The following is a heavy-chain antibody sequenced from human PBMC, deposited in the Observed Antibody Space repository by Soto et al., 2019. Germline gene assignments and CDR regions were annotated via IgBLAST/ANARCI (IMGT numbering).Heavy chain of an antibody. D-gene: IGHD2-8*01. CDR1: GGSISSYY. V-gene: IGHV4-4*08. CDR2: IY. CDR3: ASHRTFWPFDY. Sequence: PSETLSLTCTVSGGSISSYYWSWIRQPPGKGLEWIGYIYNSSLKSRLTISVDTSKNQFSLSLRSVTAADTAVYYCASHRTFWPFDYWGQGTVVTVSS. J-gene: IGHJ4*02.